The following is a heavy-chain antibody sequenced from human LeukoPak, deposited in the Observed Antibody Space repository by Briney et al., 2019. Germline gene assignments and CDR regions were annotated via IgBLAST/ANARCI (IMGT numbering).Heavy chain of an antibody. CDR3: ARICSSTDCLIPD. D-gene: IGHD2-2*01. J-gene: IGHJ4*02. Sequence: GGSLRLSCAASGFTFSSYWMHWVRQAPGKGLVWISRINSDGSGTNYADFVEGRFTISRDNAKNTVYLQINSLRDEDTAVYYCARICSSTDCLIPDWGQGTLVTVSS. CDR1: GFTFSSYW. CDR2: INSDGSGT. V-gene: IGHV3-74*01.